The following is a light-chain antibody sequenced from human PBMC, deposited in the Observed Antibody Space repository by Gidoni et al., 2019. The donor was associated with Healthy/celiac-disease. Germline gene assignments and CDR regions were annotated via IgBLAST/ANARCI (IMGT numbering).Light chain of an antibody. Sequence: QSALTQPASVSVSPGQSNTISCTGTSSDVGGYNYVSWYQQHQGKAPNLMIYDVIHRPSGVFTRFSGSKSGNTASLPISGLQAEDEADYYCSSYTSSSTRVFGTGTKVTVL. CDR2: DVI. CDR3: SSYTSSSTRV. CDR1: SSDVGGYNY. J-gene: IGLJ1*01. V-gene: IGLV2-14*03.